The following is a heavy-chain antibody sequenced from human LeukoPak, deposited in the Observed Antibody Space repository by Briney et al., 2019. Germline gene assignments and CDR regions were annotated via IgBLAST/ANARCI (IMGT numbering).Heavy chain of an antibody. D-gene: IGHD6-13*01. CDR1: GGSISSGGYY. CDR3: AIGYSSSWYSAANWFDP. CDR2: IYYSGST. J-gene: IGHJ5*02. Sequence: PSETLSLTCTVSGGSISSGGYYWSWIRQHPGKGLEWIGYIYYSGSTYYNPSLKSRVTISVGTSKNQFSLKLSSVTAADTAVYYCAIGYSSSWYSAANWFDPWGQGTLVTVSS. V-gene: IGHV4-31*03.